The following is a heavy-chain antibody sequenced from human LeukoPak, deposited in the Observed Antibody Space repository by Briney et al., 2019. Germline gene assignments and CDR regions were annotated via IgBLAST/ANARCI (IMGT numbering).Heavy chain of an antibody. Sequence: PGGSLRLSCAASGFTFSSYGMHWVRQAPGKGLEWVAFIRYGGSNKYYADSVKGRFTISRDNSKNTLYLQMNSLRAEDTAVYYCAKDPTAPLGYCSGGSCYSENYFDYWGQGTLVTVSS. J-gene: IGHJ4*02. CDR1: GFTFSSYG. V-gene: IGHV3-30*02. D-gene: IGHD2-15*01. CDR2: IRYGGSNK. CDR3: AKDPTAPLGYCSGGSCYSENYFDY.